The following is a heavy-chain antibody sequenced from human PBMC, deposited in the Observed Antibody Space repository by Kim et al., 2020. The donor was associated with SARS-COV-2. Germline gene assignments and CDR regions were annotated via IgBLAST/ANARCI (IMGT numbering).Heavy chain of an antibody. V-gene: IGHV3-23*01. J-gene: IGHJ5*02. D-gene: IGHD3-9*01. CDR3: AKADDILTGYLDP. CDR1: GFAFSSYA. Sequence: GGSLRLSCAASGFAFSSYAMNWVRQAPGKGLEWVSGISGSYGTTYYADSVKGRFTISRDNSKNTLYLQMNSLRADDMAVYYCAKADDILTGYLDPWGQGT. CDR2: ISGSYGTT.